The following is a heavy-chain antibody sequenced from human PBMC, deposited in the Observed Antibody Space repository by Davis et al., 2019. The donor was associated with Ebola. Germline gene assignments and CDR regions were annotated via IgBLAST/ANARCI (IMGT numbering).Heavy chain of an antibody. Sequence: AASVKVSCKASGYTFNSHGISWVRQAPGQGLEWMAWISAYNGHTNYAQKFQGWVTMTRDTSISTAYMELSRLRSDDTAVYYCASSKGTYYYYGMDVWGQGTTVTVSS. CDR1: GYTFNSHG. V-gene: IGHV1-18*01. D-gene: IGHD3/OR15-3a*01. CDR2: ISAYNGHT. CDR3: ASSKGTYYYYGMDV. J-gene: IGHJ6*02.